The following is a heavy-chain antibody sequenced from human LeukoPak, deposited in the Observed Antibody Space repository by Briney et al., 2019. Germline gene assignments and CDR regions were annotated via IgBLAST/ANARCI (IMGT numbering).Heavy chain of an antibody. Sequence: ASVKVSCKASGYTFTSYGINWVRQATGQGLEWMGWMNPNSGNTGYAQKFQGRVTMTRSTSINTAYMELNSLTSEDTAVYYCARSSVGARRRIDYWGQGSLVTVSS. CDR3: ARSSVGARRRIDY. CDR1: GYTFTSYG. D-gene: IGHD1-26*01. V-gene: IGHV1-8*01. CDR2: MNPNSGNT. J-gene: IGHJ4*02.